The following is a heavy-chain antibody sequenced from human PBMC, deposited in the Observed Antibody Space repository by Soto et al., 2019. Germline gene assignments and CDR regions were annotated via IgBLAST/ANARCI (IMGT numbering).Heavy chain of an antibody. CDR1: GGSFSGYY. CDR2: INHSGST. Sequence: QVQLQQWGAGLLKPSETLSLTCAVYGGSFSGYYWSWIRQPPGKGLEWIGEINHSGSTNYNPSLKSRVTISVDTSKNQFSLKLSSVTAADTAVYYCARGLVDYGDYVYFDYWAREPWSPSPQ. J-gene: IGHJ4*02. D-gene: IGHD4-17*01. CDR3: ARGLVDYGDYVYFDY. V-gene: IGHV4-34*01.